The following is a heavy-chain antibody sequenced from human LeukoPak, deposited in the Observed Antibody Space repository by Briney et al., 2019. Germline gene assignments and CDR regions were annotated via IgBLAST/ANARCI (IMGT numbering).Heavy chain of an antibody. CDR2: INPNSGGT. J-gene: IGHJ4*02. D-gene: IGHD2-15*01. Sequence: ASVKVSCKASRYTFTGYYMHWVRQAPGQGLEWMGWINPNSGGTNYARKFQGRVTMTRDTSISTAYMELSRLRSDDTAVYYCARSIVVVVAATPGVYWGQGTLVTVSS. CDR3: ARSIVVVVAATPGVY. CDR1: RYTFTGYY. V-gene: IGHV1-2*02.